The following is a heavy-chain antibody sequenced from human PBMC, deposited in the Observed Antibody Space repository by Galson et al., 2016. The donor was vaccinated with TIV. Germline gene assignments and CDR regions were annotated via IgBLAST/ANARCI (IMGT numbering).Heavy chain of an antibody. D-gene: IGHD2-21*02. CDR3: ARMVYGDYPPRFYYDS. V-gene: IGHV2-70*11. CDR2: IDWDDDI. Sequence: PALVKPTQTLTLTCTFSGFSLSTNEMCVGWIRQPPGKALEWLARIDWDDDIYYNTSLKTRLTISKDTSKNQVVFKMTNVDPTDTGTYYCARMVYGDYPPRFYYDSWGQGALVTVSS. J-gene: IGHJ4*02. CDR1: GFSLSTNEMC.